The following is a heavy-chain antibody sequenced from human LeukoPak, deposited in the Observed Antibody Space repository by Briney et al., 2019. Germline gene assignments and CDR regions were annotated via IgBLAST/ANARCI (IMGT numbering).Heavy chain of an antibody. V-gene: IGHV3-23*01. D-gene: IGHD6-13*01. J-gene: IGHJ4*02. Sequence: PGGSLRLSCAASGFTFSSYAMSWVRQAPGKGLEWVSAISGSGGSTYYADSVKGRFTISRDNSKNTLYLQMNSLRAEDTAVYYCARDGPDRIAAASGFDYWGQGTLVTVSS. CDR2: ISGSGGST. CDR1: GFTFSSYA. CDR3: ARDGPDRIAAASGFDY.